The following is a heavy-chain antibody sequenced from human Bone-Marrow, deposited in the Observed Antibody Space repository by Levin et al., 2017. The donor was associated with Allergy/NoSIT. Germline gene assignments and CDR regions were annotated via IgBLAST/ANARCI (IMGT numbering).Heavy chain of an antibody. V-gene: IGHV3-23*01. CDR2: INGDGFNT. J-gene: IGHJ4*02. Sequence: PGGSLRLSCAASGFTFSSYAMSWVRQAPGKGLEWVSAINGDGFNTYYADSVKGRFTISRDNSKDTLYLQMNSLRAEDTAVYYCAKGFDEYIWGQGTLVTVSS. D-gene: IGHD6-6*01. CDR1: GFTFSSYA. CDR3: AKGFDEYI.